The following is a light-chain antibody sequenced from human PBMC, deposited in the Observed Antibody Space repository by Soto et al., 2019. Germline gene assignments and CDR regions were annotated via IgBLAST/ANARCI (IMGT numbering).Light chain of an antibody. V-gene: IGKV1-5*01. CDR1: RSISDW. Sequence: DIQMTQSPSSLSPSVGDRVTITCRASRSISDWLAWYQQKPGKAPELLIFDASNLKSGVSSRFSGSGSGTEFTLTIGRLQPDDVATYYCLQYSSHSWTFGQGTTGDIK. CDR2: DAS. J-gene: IGKJ1*01. CDR3: LQYSSHSWT.